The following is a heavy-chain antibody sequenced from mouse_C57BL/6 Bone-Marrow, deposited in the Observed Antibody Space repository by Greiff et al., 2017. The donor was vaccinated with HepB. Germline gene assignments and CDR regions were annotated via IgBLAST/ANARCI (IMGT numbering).Heavy chain of an antibody. D-gene: IGHD1-1*01. CDR1: EYEFPSYD. Sequence: EVQLVESGGGLVQPGESLKLSCESTEYEFPSYDMSWVRKTPEKRLVLVADINSDGGSTYYPDTMERRFITSRDNTKKTLYLQMSSLRSEDTALYYCASDYYGSSYYWYFDDWGTGTTVTVSS. V-gene: IGHV5-2*01. CDR3: ASDYYGSSYYWYFDD. J-gene: IGHJ1*03. CDR2: INSDGGST.